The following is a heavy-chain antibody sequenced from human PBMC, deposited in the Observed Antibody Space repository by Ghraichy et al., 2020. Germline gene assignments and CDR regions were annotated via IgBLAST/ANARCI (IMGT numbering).Heavy chain of an antibody. J-gene: IGHJ4*02. CDR2: IYYSGST. CDR3: ARRGYSYGPFDY. D-gene: IGHD5-18*01. Sequence: SETLSLTCTVSGGSISSYYWSWIRQPPGKGLEWIGYIYYSGSTNYNPSLKSRVTISVDTSKNQFSLKLSSVTAADTAVYYCARRGYSYGPFDYWGQGTLVTVSS. V-gene: IGHV4-59*08. CDR1: GGSISSYY.